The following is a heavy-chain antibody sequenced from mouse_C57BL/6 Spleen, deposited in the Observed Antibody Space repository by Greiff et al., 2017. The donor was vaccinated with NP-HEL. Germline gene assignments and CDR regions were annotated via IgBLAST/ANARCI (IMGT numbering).Heavy chain of an antibody. CDR1: GYSITSGYY. D-gene: IGHD1-1*01. J-gene: IGHJ2*01. V-gene: IGHV3-6*01. CDR3: ARVTTVVATNHYFDY. Sequence: EVQLQQSGPGLVKPSQSLSLTCSVTGYSITSGYYWNWIRQFPGNKLEWMGYISYDGSNNYNPSLKNRISITRDTSKNQFFLKLNSVTTEDTATYYCARVTTVVATNHYFDYWGQGTTLTVSS. CDR2: ISYDGSN.